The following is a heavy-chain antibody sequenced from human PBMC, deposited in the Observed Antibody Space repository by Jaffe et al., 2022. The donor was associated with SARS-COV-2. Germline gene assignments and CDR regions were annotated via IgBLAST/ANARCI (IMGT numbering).Heavy chain of an antibody. CDR2: IGPGGTDT. Sequence: QVQLVQSGAEVKKPGASVKVSCKGFGFRFNDYYIHWMRQAPGQRPEWLGWIGPGGTDTKYSQNLQGRFTITRDRSINTAYMEMSRLTPDDTAVYYCARDSATDPGCYYDYWGQGTLVTVSS. D-gene: IGHD6-19*01. J-gene: IGHJ4*02. V-gene: IGHV1-2*02. CDR3: ARDSATDPGCYYDY. CDR1: GFRFNDYY.